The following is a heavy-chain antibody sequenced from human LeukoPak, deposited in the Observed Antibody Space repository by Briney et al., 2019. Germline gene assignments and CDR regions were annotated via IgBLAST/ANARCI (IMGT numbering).Heavy chain of an antibody. Sequence: GASVKVSCKASGYTFTSYYMHWVRQAPGQGLEWMGIINPSGGSTSYAQKFQGRVTMTRDMSTSTVYMELSSLRSEDTAVYYCARDFCLDRQDFCSSSPFNWFDPWGQGTLVTVSS. CDR2: INPSGGST. J-gene: IGHJ5*02. D-gene: IGHD6-13*01. V-gene: IGHV1-46*01. CDR3: ARDFCLDRQDFCSSSPFNWFDP. CDR1: GYTFTSYY.